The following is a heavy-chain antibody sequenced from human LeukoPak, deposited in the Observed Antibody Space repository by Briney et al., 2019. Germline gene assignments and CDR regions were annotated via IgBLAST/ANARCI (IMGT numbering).Heavy chain of an antibody. CDR3: ARRGYGFSRIDY. V-gene: IGHV4-34*01. J-gene: IGHJ4*02. D-gene: IGHD3-3*01. CDR1: GGSFSGYY. Sequence: SETLSLTCAVYGGSFSGYYWSWIRQPPGKGLEWIGEINHSGSTNYNPSLKSRVTISVDTSKNQFSLKLSSVTAADTAVYYCARRGYGFSRIDYWGQGTLVTVSS. CDR2: INHSGST.